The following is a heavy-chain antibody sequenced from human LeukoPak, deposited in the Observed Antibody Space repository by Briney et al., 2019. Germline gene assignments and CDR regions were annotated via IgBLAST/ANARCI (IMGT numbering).Heavy chain of an antibody. J-gene: IGHJ6*03. Sequence: PETLSLTCTVSGGSISSYYWSWIRQPPGKGLEWIGYIYYSGSTSYNPSLKSRGTITADTTKNQFSLKMSSVTAAVTAVYYCARLVYDYVWGSYPYYYYYMDVWGKGTTVTVSS. V-gene: IGHV4-59*01. D-gene: IGHD3-16*02. CDR3: ARLVYDYVWGSYPYYYYYMDV. CDR2: IYYSGST. CDR1: GGSISSYY.